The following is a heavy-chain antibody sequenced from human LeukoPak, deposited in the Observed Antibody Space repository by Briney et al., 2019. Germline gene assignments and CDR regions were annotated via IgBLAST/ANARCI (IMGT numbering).Heavy chain of an antibody. D-gene: IGHD5-24*01. V-gene: IGHV4-59*12. CDR1: GGSISRYY. Sequence: SETLSLTCTVSGGSISRYYWSWIRQPPGKGLEWIGYIYYSGSTNYNPSLKSRVTISVDTSKNQFSLKLSSVAAADTAVYYCARGGDGYNLDAFDIWGQGTMVTVSS. CDR2: IYYSGST. J-gene: IGHJ3*02. CDR3: ARGGDGYNLDAFDI.